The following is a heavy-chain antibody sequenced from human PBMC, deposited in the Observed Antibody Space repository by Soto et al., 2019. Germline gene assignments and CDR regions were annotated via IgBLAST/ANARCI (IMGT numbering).Heavy chain of an antibody. V-gene: IGHV3-33*01. D-gene: IGHD2-2*01. Sequence: GGSLRLSCAASGFTFSSYGMHWVRQAPGKGLEWVAVIWYDGSNKYYADSVKGRFTISRDNSKNTLYLQMNSLRAEDTAVYYCARDDHLRVDIVVGPAAEGIDYWGQGTPVTLSS. CDR3: ARDDHLRVDIVVGPAAEGIDY. CDR2: IWYDGSNK. J-gene: IGHJ4*02. CDR1: GFTFSSYG.